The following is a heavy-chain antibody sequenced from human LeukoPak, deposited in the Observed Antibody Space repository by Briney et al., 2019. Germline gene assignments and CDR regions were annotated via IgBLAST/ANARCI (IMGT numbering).Heavy chain of an antibody. Sequence: SVKVSCKASGGTFSSYAISWVRQAPGQGLEWMGGIIPIFGTANYAQKFQGRVTITADESTSTAYMELSSLRSEDTAVYYCATGASLSSDHYYYGMDVWGQGTTVTVSS. CDR2: IIPIFGTA. V-gene: IGHV1-69*01. CDR3: ATGASLSSDHYYYGMDV. CDR1: GGTFSSYA. D-gene: IGHD6-6*01. J-gene: IGHJ6*02.